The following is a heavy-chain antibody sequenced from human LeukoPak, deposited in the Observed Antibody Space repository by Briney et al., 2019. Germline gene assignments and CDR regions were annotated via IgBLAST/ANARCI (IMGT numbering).Heavy chain of an antibody. D-gene: IGHD4-17*01. CDR1: GFTFSSYG. CDR2: IWYDGSNK. J-gene: IGHJ5*02. CDR3: AKVKYDYGDPVGWFDP. V-gene: IGHV3-33*06. Sequence: PGGSLRLSCAASGFTFSSYGMHWVRQAPGKGLEWVAVIWYDGSNKYYADSVKGRFTISRDNSKNTLYLQMNSLRPEDTAVYYCAKVKYDYGDPVGWFDPWGQGSLVTVSS.